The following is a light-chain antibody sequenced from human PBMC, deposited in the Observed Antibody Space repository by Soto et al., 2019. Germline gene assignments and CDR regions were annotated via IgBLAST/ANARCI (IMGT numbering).Light chain of an antibody. Sequence: EIVMTRSPATLSVSLGEIATLSCRASQSVSSNLAWYQLKPGQAPRLLIYGASTRATGSPDRFSASGSATEFTLTISSLQSEDFAVYYCQQYNDWPRTFGQGTKVDIK. CDR3: QQYNDWPRT. CDR1: QSVSSN. J-gene: IGKJ1*01. V-gene: IGKV3-15*01. CDR2: GAS.